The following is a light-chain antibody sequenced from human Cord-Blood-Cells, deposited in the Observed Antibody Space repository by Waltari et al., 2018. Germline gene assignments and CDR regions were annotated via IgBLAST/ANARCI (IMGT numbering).Light chain of an antibody. CDR1: QSISSY. J-gene: IGKJ2*01. CDR3: QQSYSTPYT. CDR2: AAS. V-gene: IGKV1-39*01. Sequence: DIQMTQSHSSLSAPVGDRVPITCRASQSISSYLNWYQQKPGKAPKLLIYAASSLQSGVPSRFSGSGSGTDFTLTISSLQPEDFATYYCQQSYSTPYTFGQGTKLEIK.